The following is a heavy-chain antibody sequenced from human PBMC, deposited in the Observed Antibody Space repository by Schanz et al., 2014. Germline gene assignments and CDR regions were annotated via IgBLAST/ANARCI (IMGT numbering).Heavy chain of an antibody. D-gene: IGHD5-12*01. V-gene: IGHV3-53*01. J-gene: IGHJ3*01. CDR1: GFTVSTNY. Sequence: VQVLESGGGFVQPGGSLRLSCAVSGFTVSTNYMSWVRQAPGKGLEWVSSLYIGGGSTRYADSVKGRFIISRDSSKNTLFLQMNSLRADDTAVYFCARDEGRDGYNLAFDVWGQGTLVTVSS. CDR2: LYIGGGST. CDR3: ARDEGRDGYNLAFDV.